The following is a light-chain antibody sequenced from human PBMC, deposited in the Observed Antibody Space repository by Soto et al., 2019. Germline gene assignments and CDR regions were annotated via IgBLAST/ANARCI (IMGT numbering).Light chain of an antibody. V-gene: IGKV1-5*01. CDR2: DTS. J-gene: IGKJ5*01. CDR3: KQSETYPLT. CDR1: QSVSDW. Sequence: IQMTQSPSTLSASVGDRVTITCRASQSVSDWLAWYQQKPGNPPKLLTYDTSRLESAVPSGFSASGSGTEFTLTISSLQPGDFATYYCKQSETYPLTFGQGTRLEIK.